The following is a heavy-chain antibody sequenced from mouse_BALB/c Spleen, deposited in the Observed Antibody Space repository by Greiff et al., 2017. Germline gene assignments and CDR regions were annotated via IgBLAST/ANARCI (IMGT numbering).Heavy chain of an antibody. CDR3: ARSRTGTNYAMDY. CDR2: ISSGSSTI. Sequence: EVQVVESGGGLVQPGGSRKLSCAASGFTFSSFGMHWVRQAPEKGLEWVAYISSGSSTIYYADTVKGRFTISRDNPTNTLFLQMTSLRSEDTAMYYCARSRTGTNYAMDYWGQGTSVTVSS. CDR1: GFTFSSFG. J-gene: IGHJ4*01. D-gene: IGHD4-1*01. V-gene: IGHV5-17*02.